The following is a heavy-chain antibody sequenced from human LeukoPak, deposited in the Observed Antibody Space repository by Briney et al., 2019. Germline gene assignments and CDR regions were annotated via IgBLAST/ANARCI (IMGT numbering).Heavy chain of an antibody. V-gene: IGHV1-2*02. J-gene: IGHJ5*02. Sequence: ASVKVSCKASGYTFTGYYMHWVRQAPRQGLEWMGWINPNSGDTNYAQKFQGRVTMTRDTSISTAYMELIRLTSDDTAVYYCAREGSVYAPWGQGTLVTVSS. CDR1: GYTFTGYY. CDR3: AREGSVYAP. CDR2: INPNSGDT. D-gene: IGHD3-3*01.